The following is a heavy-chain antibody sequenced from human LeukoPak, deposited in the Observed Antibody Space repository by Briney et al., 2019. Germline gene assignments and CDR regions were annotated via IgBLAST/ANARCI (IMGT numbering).Heavy chain of an antibody. Sequence: SETLSLTCTVSGGSISSSSYYWGWIRQPPGKGLEWIGSIYYSGSTYYNPSLKSRVTISVDTSKNQFSLKLNSVTAADTAVYYCARLSGYGLHYYYYMDVWGKGTTVTVSS. CDR3: ARLSGYGLHYYYYMDV. V-gene: IGHV4-39*07. J-gene: IGHJ6*03. CDR1: GGSISSSSYY. CDR2: IYYSGST. D-gene: IGHD5-12*01.